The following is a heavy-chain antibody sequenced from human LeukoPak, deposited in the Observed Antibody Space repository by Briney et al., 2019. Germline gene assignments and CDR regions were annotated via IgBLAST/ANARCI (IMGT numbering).Heavy chain of an antibody. CDR3: ATNYDFWSGPHPYWFDP. V-gene: IGHV4-59*08. CDR1: GGSISSYY. J-gene: IGHJ5*02. Sequence: SETLSLTCTVSGGSISSYYWSWIRQPPGKALEWIGYVYYSGSTNYNPSLKSRLTISVDTSNNQFSLKLSSVTAADTAVYYCATNYDFWSGPHPYWFDPWGQGTLVTVSS. CDR2: VYYSGST. D-gene: IGHD3-3*01.